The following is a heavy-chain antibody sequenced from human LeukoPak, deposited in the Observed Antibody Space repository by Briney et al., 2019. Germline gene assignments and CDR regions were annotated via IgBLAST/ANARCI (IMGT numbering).Heavy chain of an antibody. Sequence: GGSLRLSCAASGFTFSSYAMSWVRQAPGKGLEWVGRIKSKTDGGTTDYAAPVKGRFTISRDDSKNTLYLQMNSLKTEDTAVYYCTTYVLLWFGELSGFDPWGQGTLVTVSS. CDR3: TTYVLLWFGELSGFDP. CDR1: GFTFSSYA. V-gene: IGHV3-15*01. J-gene: IGHJ5*02. CDR2: IKSKTDGGTT. D-gene: IGHD3-10*01.